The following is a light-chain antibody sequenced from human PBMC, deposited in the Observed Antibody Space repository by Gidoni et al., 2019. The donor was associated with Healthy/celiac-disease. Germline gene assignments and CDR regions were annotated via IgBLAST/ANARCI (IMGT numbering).Light chain of an antibody. J-gene: IGKJ4*01. Sequence: IQMAQSPSSLSASVGDRVNITCQASQDISNYLNWYQQKPGKAPKLLIYYASNLETGVPSRFSGSRSGTDFTFTISSLQPEDIATYYCQQYDNLPALTFGGGTKVEIK. CDR1: QDISNY. V-gene: IGKV1-33*01. CDR3: QQYDNLPALT. CDR2: YAS.